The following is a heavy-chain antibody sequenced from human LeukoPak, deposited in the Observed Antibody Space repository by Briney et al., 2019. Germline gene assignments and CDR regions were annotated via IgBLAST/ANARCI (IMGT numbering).Heavy chain of an antibody. V-gene: IGHV3-53*01. CDR2: IYSGGST. CDR3: ARDADYGVYDY. J-gene: IGHJ4*02. Sequence: GGSLRLSCAASGFTVSSNYMSWVSQAPGKGLEWVSVIYSGGSTYYADSVKGRFTISRDNSKNTLYLQMNSLRAEDTAVYYCARDADYGVYDYWGQGTLVTVSS. D-gene: IGHD4-17*01. CDR1: GFTVSSNY.